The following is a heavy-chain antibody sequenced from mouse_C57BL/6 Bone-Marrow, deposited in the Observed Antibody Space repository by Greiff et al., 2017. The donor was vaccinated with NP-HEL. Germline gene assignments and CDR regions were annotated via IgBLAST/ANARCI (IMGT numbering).Heavy chain of an antibody. CDR3: ARNRYYYGSSSYWYFDV. CDR1: GFSLTSYA. J-gene: IGHJ1*03. D-gene: IGHD1-1*01. V-gene: IGHV2-9-1*01. Sequence: VMLVESGPGLVAPSQSLSITCTVSGFSLTSYAISWVRQPPGTGLEWLGVIWTGGGTNYNSALKSRLSISKDNSKSQVFLKMNSLQTDDTARYYCARNRYYYGSSSYWYFDVWGTGTTVTVSS. CDR2: IWTGGGT.